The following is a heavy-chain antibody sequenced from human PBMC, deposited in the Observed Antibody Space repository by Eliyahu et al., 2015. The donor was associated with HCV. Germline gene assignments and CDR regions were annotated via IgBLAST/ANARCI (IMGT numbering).Heavy chain of an antibody. CDR2: ISADGTSG. J-gene: IGHJ4*02. CDR1: GFTFSSYL. D-gene: IGHD2/OR15-2a*01. V-gene: IGHV3-74*02. CDR3: VGGSTSMLKY. Sequence: EVQLVESGGGSVHPGGSLRLSCAASGFTFSSYLMHWVRQAPGKGLEWVSQISADGTSGIYADSVKGRFTVSRDNAKNTVFLQMNSLRVEDTAVYFCVGGSTSMLKYWGQGTLATVSS.